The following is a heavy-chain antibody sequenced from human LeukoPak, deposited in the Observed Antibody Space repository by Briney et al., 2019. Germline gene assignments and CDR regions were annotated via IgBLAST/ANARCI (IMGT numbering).Heavy chain of an antibody. V-gene: IGHV3-20*04. J-gene: IGHJ5*02. CDR3: ARATMVRGAYNWFDP. D-gene: IGHD3-10*01. CDR2: INWNGGST. Sequence: GGSLRLSCVASGFTFGDYCMNWVRQVPWKGQEWVSGINWNGGSTTYADSVKGRFTVSRDNAKNSLYLQMNSLRAEDTAFYYCARATMVRGAYNWFDPWGQGTLVTVSS. CDR1: GFTFGDYC.